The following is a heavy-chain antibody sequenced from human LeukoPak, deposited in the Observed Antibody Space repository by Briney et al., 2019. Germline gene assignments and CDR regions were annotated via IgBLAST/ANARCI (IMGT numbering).Heavy chain of an antibody. J-gene: IGHJ4*02. CDR2: IIPIFGTA. D-gene: IGHD1-26*01. Sequence: RASVKVSCKASGGTFSSYAISWVRQAPGQGLEWMGGIIPIFGTANYAQRFQGRVTITTDESTSTAYMELSSLRSEDTAVYYCARLRYSGSYSVPFDYWGQGTLVTVSS. CDR1: GGTFSSYA. V-gene: IGHV1-69*05. CDR3: ARLRYSGSYSVPFDY.